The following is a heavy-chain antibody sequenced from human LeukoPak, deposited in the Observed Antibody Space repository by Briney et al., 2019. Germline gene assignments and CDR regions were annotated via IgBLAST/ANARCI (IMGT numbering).Heavy chain of an antibody. D-gene: IGHD6-13*01. CDR1: GFTFSSSD. CDR2: LSRTGGTT. V-gene: IGHV3-20*04. J-gene: IGHJ4*02. CDR3: AKDIYGYSSSWYPLGGGFDY. Sequence: PGGSLRLSCAASGFTFSSSDMSWVRQAPGKGLEWVSGLSRTGGTTHYADSVKGRFTISRDNAKNSLYLQMNSLRAEDTALYYCAKDIYGYSSSWYPLGGGFDYWGQGTLVTVSS.